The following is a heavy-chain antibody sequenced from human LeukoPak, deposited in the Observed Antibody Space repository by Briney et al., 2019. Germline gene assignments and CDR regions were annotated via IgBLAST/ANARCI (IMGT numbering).Heavy chain of an antibody. V-gene: IGHV1-2*02. CDR2: INPNSGGT. CDR1: GYTFTGYY. J-gene: IGHJ3*02. D-gene: IGHD6-19*01. Sequence: ASVKVSCKASGYTFTGYYMHWVRQAPGQGLEWMGWINPNSGGTNYAQKFQGRVTMTRDTSTSTVYMELSSLRSEDTAVYYCARVQYSSGWPYHDAFDIWGQGTMVTVSS. CDR3: ARVQYSSGWPYHDAFDI.